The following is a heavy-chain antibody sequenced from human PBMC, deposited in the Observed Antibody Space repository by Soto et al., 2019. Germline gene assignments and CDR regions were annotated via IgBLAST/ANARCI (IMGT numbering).Heavy chain of an antibody. V-gene: IGHV4-59*01. Sequence: ASETLSLTCTVSGGSISSYYWSWIREPPGKGLEWIGYIYYSGSTNYNPSLKSRVTISVDTSKNQFSLKLSSVTAADTAVYYCARVLGYCISTSCPISYYYYGMDVWGQGTTVTVSS. CDR3: ARVLGYCISTSCPISYYYYGMDV. CDR1: GGSISSYY. D-gene: IGHD2-2*01. J-gene: IGHJ6*02. CDR2: IYYSGST.